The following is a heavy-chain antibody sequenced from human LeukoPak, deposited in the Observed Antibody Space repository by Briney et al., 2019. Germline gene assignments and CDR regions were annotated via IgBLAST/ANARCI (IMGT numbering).Heavy chain of an antibody. D-gene: IGHD6-13*01. CDR3: AKDLSSSWYYFDY. V-gene: IGHV3-30*02. J-gene: IGHJ4*02. CDR1: GFTFSSYG. Sequence: PGGSLRLSCAASGFTFSSYGMHWVRQAPGKGLEWVAFIRYAGSNTYYADSVKGRFTTSRDNSKNTLYLQMNSLRAEDTAVYYCAKDLSSSWYYFDYWGQGTLVTVSS. CDR2: IRYAGSNT.